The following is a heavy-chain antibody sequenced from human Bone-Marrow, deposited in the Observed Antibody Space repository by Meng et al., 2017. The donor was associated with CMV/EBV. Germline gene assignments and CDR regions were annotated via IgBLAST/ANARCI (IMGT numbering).Heavy chain of an antibody. J-gene: IGHJ4*02. CDR3: ARGRGIVGTIVQYYFDY. D-gene: IGHD5-12*01. V-gene: IGHV1-24*01. CDR1: GYTLTELS. Sequence: ASVKVSCKVSGYTLTELSMHWVRQAPGKGLEWMGGFDPEDGETIYAQKFQGRVTMTEDTSTDTAYMELSSLRSEDTAVYYCARGRGIVGTIVQYYFDYWGQGTLVTVSS. CDR2: FDPEDGET.